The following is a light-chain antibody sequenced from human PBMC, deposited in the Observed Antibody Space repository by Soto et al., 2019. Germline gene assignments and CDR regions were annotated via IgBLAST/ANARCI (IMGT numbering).Light chain of an antibody. CDR2: GVY. Sequence: IALTQSPGSLSLSPRERATLSCRASLTGNNTYLAWYQHKSAQAPRLLIYGVYTRATGIPDRFTGSGSGTEFTLTITSLEPEDSAVYFCQHYGYSRWTFGQGTKVEIK. V-gene: IGKV3-20*01. CDR1: LTGNNTY. J-gene: IGKJ1*01. CDR3: QHYGYSRWT.